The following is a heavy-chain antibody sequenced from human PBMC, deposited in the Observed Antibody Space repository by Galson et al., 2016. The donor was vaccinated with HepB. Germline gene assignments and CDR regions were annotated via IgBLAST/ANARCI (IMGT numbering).Heavy chain of an antibody. J-gene: IGHJ5*02. V-gene: IGHV3-30-3*01. CDR3: AKEEGSILRFLEWLSRLDP. CDR1: GFTFSSYA. CDR2: ISYDGSNK. D-gene: IGHD3-3*01. Sequence: SLRLSCAASGFTFSSYAIHWVRQAPGKGLEWVGLISYDGSNKYYADSVKGRVTISRDNSKNTLYLQMNSLRVEDTAVYYCAKEEGSILRFLEWLSRLDPWGQGTLVTVSS.